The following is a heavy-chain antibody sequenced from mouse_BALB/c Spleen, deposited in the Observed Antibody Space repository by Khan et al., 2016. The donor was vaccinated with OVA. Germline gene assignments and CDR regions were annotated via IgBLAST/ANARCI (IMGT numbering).Heavy chain of an antibody. J-gene: IGHJ1*01. CDR2: IYYSGTV. Sequence: EVKLLESGPGLVKPSQTVSLTCTVTGISITSGNYRWSWIRQFPGNKLEWIGNIYYSGTVTYNPSLTSRTTITRDTSKNQFFLEMNSLTAEDTATYDCARDYGRLYWFFDVWGAGTTVTVSS. V-gene: IGHV3-5*02. CDR1: GISITSGNYR. CDR3: ARDYGRLYWFFDV. D-gene: IGHD1-1*01.